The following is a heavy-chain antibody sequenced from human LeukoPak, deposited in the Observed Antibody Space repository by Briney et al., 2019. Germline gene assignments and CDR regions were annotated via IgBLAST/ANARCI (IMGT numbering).Heavy chain of an antibody. CDR3: AAGSYCGGDCSYGAFDI. V-gene: IGHV3-53*01. CDR2: IYSGGST. J-gene: IGHJ3*02. Sequence: PGGSLRLSCAASGFPVSSHYMIWLRQAPGKGLEWVSDIYSGGSTYYADSVKGRFTISRDNSKNTLYLQMNSLRAEDTAVYYCAAGSYCGGDCSYGAFDIWGQGTMVTVSS. CDR1: GFPVSSHY. D-gene: IGHD2-21*02.